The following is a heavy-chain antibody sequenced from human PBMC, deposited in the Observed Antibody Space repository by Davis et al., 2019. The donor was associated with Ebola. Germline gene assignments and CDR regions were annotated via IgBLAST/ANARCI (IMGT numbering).Heavy chain of an antibody. V-gene: IGHV1-24*01. CDR3: ARDIGSSSPDGMDV. Sequence: ASVKVSCKVSGYTLNELSVHWVRQAPGKGLEWMGCFDPKYGEPIYAENFQGRLTLTEDTSTDTAYMELSSLRSEDTAVYYCARDIGSSSPDGMDVWGQGTTVTASS. J-gene: IGHJ6*02. CDR1: GYTLNELS. D-gene: IGHD6-13*01. CDR2: FDPKYGEP.